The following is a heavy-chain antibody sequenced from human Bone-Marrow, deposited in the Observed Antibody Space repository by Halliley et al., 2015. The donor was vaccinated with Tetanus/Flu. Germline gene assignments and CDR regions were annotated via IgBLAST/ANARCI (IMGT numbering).Heavy chain of an antibody. CDR2: INWNGGST. V-gene: IGHV3-20*04. CDR1: GFTFDDYG. CDR3: AREGGILGASGGLDY. Sequence: SLRLSCAASGFTFDDYGMSWVRQRPGKGLEWVSGINWNGGSTVYVDSVKGRFTISRDNAKNSLYLEMNSLRAEDTALYYCAREGGILGASGGLDYWGQGTLVTVSS. J-gene: IGHJ4*02. D-gene: IGHD1-26*01.